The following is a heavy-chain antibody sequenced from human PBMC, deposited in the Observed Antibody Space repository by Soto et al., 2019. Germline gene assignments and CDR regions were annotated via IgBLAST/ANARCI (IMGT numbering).Heavy chain of an antibody. CDR1: ECTFTYAW. V-gene: IGHV3-15*01. J-gene: IGHJ4*02. CDR3: TSLYYGH. Sequence: EVQLVESGGDLVKPGGSLRLSCAASECTFTYAWMSWVRQAPGKGLEWVGRIKSKTDGGTTDYAAPVKGRFTISRDESQNTLYLQMNSLKTEDTAVYYCTSLYYGHWGQGTLVTVSS. D-gene: IGHD3-16*02. CDR2: IKSKTDGGTT.